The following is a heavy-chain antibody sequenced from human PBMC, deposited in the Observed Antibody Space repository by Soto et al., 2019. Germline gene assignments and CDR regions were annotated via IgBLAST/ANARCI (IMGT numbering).Heavy chain of an antibody. CDR2: IYYRGST. Sequence: QVQLQGSGPGLVKSSETLSLTCTVSGGSISSYYWSWIRQPPGKGLEWIGYIYYRGSTNHNPSRKSRVTISVDTYKNQFSLKLSSVTAADTAVYSCAREYSGSYFAYWGQGTLVTVSS. J-gene: IGHJ4*02. CDR3: AREYSGSYFAY. V-gene: IGHV4-59*01. CDR1: GGSISSYY. D-gene: IGHD1-26*01.